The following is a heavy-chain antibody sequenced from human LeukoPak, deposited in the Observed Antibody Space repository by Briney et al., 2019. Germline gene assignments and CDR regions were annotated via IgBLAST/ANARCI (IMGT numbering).Heavy chain of an antibody. V-gene: IGHV3-74*03. J-gene: IGHJ6*02. Sequence: GVSLRLSCAASGFTFNRYWMHWVRHAPGKGLVWVSRISPDGNSATYADSVKGRFTISRDNAKNTLYLQMNSLRAEDSAVYYCVSLDGVYYYHMDVWGQGTTVIVSS. CDR3: VSLDGVYYYHMDV. CDR2: ISPDGNSA. CDR1: GFTFNRYW. D-gene: IGHD3/OR15-3a*01.